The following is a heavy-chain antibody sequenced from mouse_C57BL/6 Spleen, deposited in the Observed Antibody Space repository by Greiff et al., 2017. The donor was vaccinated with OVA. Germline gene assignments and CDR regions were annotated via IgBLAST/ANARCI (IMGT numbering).Heavy chain of an antibody. J-gene: IGHJ3*01. Sequence: QVQLQQSGAELVRPGSSVKLSCKASGYTFTSYWMDWVKQRPGQGLEWIGNIYPSDSETHYTQKFKDKATLTVDKSSSTAYMQLSSLTSEDSAVYDCARRGYGSSWFAYWGQGTLVTVSA. V-gene: IGHV1-61*01. CDR3: ARRGYGSSWFAY. CDR2: IYPSDSET. D-gene: IGHD1-1*01. CDR1: GYTFTSYW.